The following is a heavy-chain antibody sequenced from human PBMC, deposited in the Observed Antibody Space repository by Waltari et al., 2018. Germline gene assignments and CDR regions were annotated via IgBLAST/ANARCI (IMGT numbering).Heavy chain of an antibody. CDR1: GFTFGRHA. CDR2: ISSHGGNT. J-gene: IGHJ4*02. V-gene: IGHV3-23*01. CDR3: VKESGPAGTDTRGDFDY. Sequence: EVQVLESGGGLAQPGGSLRLSCAAAGFTFGRHAMGWVRQAPGKGLEWVSVISSHGGNTYYADSVRGRFNVSRDNSKNTLNLQMNSLRAEDAAVYYCVKESGPAGTDTRGDFDYWGQGTLVTVSS. D-gene: IGHD3-10*01.